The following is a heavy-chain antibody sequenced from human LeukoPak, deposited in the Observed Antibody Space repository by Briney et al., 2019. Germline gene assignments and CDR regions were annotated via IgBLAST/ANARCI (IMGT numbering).Heavy chain of an antibody. CDR3: ARGGSSYDLDE. V-gene: IGHV1-46*01. CDR1: GFTFTSYY. J-gene: IGHJ4*02. D-gene: IGHD1-1*01. CDR2: INPSGGSI. Sequence: GASVKLSCTASGFTFTSYYMHWVRQAPGQGLEWVAVINPSGGSISSAQKFQGRVTMTTDTSASTLYIELRTRRSEDTDVYYCARGGSSYDLDEGGQRTLVTVSS.